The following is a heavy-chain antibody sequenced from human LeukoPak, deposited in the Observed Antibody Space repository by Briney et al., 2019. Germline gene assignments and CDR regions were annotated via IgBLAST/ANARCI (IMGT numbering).Heavy chain of an antibody. J-gene: IGHJ4*02. Sequence: PGGSLRLSCAASGFTFSSYAMSWVRQAPGKGLEWVSAISGSGGSTYYADSVKGRFTISRDNSKNTLYLQMNTLRAEDTAVYYCAKKDSNGYYSPFDHWGQGTLVTVSS. D-gene: IGHD3-22*01. V-gene: IGHV3-23*01. CDR2: ISGSGGST. CDR1: GFTFSSYA. CDR3: AKKDSNGYYSPFDH.